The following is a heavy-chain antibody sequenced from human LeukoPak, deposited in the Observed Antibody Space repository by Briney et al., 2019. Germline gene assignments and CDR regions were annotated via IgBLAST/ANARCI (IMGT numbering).Heavy chain of an antibody. D-gene: IGHD2-2*01. CDR3: ARVGCSSTSCYSDWFDP. Sequence: PGGSLRLSCAASGFTFSSYAMHWVRQAPGKGLEWVAVISYDGSNKYYADSVKGRFTISRDNSKNTLYLQMNSLRAEDTAVYYCARVGCSSTSCYSDWFDPWGQGTLVTVSS. J-gene: IGHJ5*02. CDR1: GFTFSSYA. V-gene: IGHV3-30-3*01. CDR2: ISYDGSNK.